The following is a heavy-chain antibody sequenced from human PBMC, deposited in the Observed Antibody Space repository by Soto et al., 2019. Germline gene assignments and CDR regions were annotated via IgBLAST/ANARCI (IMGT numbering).Heavy chain of an antibody. CDR2: ISAYNGNT. V-gene: IGHV1-18*01. Sequence: QVQLVQSGAEVKKPGASVKVSCKASGYTFTSYGISWVRQAPGQGLEWMGWISAYNGNTNYAQKLQGRVTITTDTSTSTAYMELRSRRSDDTAVYYCARGGIAARFYYYFYYGIDVWIQGTTVTVSS. J-gene: IGHJ6*02. CDR3: ARGGIAARFYYYFYYGIDV. CDR1: GYTFTSYG. D-gene: IGHD6-6*01.